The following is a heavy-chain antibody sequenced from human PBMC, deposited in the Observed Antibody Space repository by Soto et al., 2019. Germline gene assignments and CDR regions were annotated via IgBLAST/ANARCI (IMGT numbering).Heavy chain of an antibody. Sequence: QITLKESGPTLVKPTQTLTLTCTFSGFSFSSGGVGVGWIRQPPGKALEWLAFFHWDDDKGYSPSLKRRLTSAQDTAKSRVVRTLANVDRVDTATYWGGVGVRDVRSYYYSFEGWGRGMPVTVAA. CDR1: GFSFSSGGVG. J-gene: IGHJ6*01. CDR3: GVGVRDVRSYYYSFEG. V-gene: IGHV2-5*02. CDR2: FHWDDDK. D-gene: IGHD3-10*01.